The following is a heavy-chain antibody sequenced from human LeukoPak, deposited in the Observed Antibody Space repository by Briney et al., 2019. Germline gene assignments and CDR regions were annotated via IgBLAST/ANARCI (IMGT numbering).Heavy chain of an antibody. CDR1: GFTFNSYA. Sequence: GGSLRLSCAASGFTFNSYAMSWVRQAPGKGLEWVSAISGSGGSTYYADSVKGRFTISRDNSKNTLYLQMNSLRAEDTAVYYCAKDYYDSSGRWFDPWGQGTLVTVSS. V-gene: IGHV3-23*01. D-gene: IGHD3-22*01. CDR2: ISGSGGST. J-gene: IGHJ5*02. CDR3: AKDYYDSSGRWFDP.